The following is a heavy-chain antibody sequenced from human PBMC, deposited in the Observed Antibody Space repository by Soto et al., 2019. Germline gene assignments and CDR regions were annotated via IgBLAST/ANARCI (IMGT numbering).Heavy chain of an antibody. J-gene: IGHJ4*02. CDR3: ARDFSQYYYDSSGYYYGPLVY. Sequence: TVGSLRLSCAASGFTFSSYGMHWVRQAPGKGLEWVAVIWYDGSNKYYADSVKGRFTISRDNSKNTLYLQMNSLRAEDTAVYYCARDFSQYYYDSSGYYYGPLVYWGQGTLVTVSS. D-gene: IGHD3-22*01. CDR2: IWYDGSNK. CDR1: GFTFSSYG. V-gene: IGHV3-33*01.